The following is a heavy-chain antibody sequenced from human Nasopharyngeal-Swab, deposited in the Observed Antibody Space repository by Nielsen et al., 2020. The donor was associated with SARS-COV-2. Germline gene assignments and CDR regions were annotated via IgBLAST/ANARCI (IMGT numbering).Heavy chain of an antibody. CDR2: ISSSTSYI. J-gene: IGHJ6*02. D-gene: IGHD3-10*01. CDR3: ARDGFGEPPYYYYYGMDV. Sequence: GESLKISCAASGFTFSNYSMNWVRQAPGKGLGWVSSISSSTSYIYYADSVKGRFTISRDNAKNSLYLQMNSLRAEDTAVYYCARDGFGEPPYYYYYGMDVWGQGTTVTVSS. V-gene: IGHV3-21*01. CDR1: GFTFSNYS.